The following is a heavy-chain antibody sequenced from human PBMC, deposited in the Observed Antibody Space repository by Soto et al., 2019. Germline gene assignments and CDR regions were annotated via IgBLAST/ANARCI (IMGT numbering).Heavy chain of an antibody. CDR2: ISYDGSNK. CDR3: AKVMWELLFYYYGMDV. V-gene: IGHV3-30*18. D-gene: IGHD1-26*01. J-gene: IGHJ6*02. Sequence: PGGSLRLSCAVSGFTFTSYGMHWVRQAPGKGLEWVAVISYDGSNKYYADSVKGRFTISRDNSKNTLYLQMNSLRAEDTAVYYCAKVMWELLFYYYGMDVWGQGTTVTVSS. CDR1: GFTFTSYG.